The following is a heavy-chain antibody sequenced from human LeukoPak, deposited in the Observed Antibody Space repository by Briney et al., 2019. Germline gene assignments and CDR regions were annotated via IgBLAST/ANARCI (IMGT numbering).Heavy chain of an antibody. V-gene: IGHV3-7*01. Sequence: GGSLRLSCAASGFTFSSYWMSWVRQAPGKGLEWVANIKQDGSEKYYVDSVKGRFTISRDNAKNSLYLQMNSLRAEDTAVYYCARNPGYYYDSSGYINWFDPWGQGTLVTVCS. CDR3: ARNPGYYYDSSGYINWFDP. CDR2: IKQDGSEK. D-gene: IGHD3-22*01. J-gene: IGHJ5*02. CDR1: GFTFSSYW.